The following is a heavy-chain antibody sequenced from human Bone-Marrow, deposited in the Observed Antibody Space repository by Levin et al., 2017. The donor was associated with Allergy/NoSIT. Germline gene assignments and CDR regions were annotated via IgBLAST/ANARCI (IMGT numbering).Heavy chain of an antibody. CDR3: AKDRRYSSSWTGPGYYFDY. CDR1: GFTFSSYA. J-gene: IGHJ4*02. CDR2: ISGSGGST. Sequence: GESLKISCAASGFTFSSYAMSWVRQAPGKGLEWVSAISGSGGSTYYADSVKGRFTISRDNSKNTLYLQMNSLRAEDTAVYYCAKDRRYSSSWTGPGYYFDYWGQGTLVTVSS. D-gene: IGHD6-13*01. V-gene: IGHV3-23*01.